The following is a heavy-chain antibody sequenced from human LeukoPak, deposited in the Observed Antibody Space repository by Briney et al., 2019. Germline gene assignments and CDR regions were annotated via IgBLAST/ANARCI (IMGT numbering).Heavy chain of an antibody. CDR3: ARAYYGSGSYYY. CDR1: GFIFTNYF. CDR2: IKHDGSEK. V-gene: IGHV3-7*03. J-gene: IGHJ4*02. D-gene: IGHD3-10*01. Sequence: TGGSLRLSCAASGFIFTNYFMSWVRQAPGKGLEWVASIKHDGSEKYYVDSVRGRFTISRDNAKNSLYLQMNSLRAEDTAVYYCARAYYGSGSYYYWGQGTLVTVSS.